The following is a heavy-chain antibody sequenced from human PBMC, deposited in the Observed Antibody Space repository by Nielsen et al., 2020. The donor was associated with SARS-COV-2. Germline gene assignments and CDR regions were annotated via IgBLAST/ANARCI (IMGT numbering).Heavy chain of an antibody. CDR2: ISSSSSYI. CDR1: GFTFSSYS. J-gene: IGHJ5*02. D-gene: IGHD3-3*01. CDR3: ARDRSLEWLLFPNWFDP. Sequence: GGSLRLSCAASGFTFSSYSMNWVRQAPGKGLEWVSSISSSSSYIYYADSVKGRFTISRDNAKNSLYLQMNSLRAEDTAVYYCARDRSLEWLLFPNWFDPWGQGTLVTVSS. V-gene: IGHV3-21*01.